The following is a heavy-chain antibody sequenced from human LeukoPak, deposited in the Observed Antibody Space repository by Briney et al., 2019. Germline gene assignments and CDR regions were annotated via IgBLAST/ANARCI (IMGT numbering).Heavy chain of an antibody. CDR1: GFTFSSYW. V-gene: IGHV3-7*01. Sequence: PGGSLRLSCAASGFTFSSYWMSWVRQAPGKGLEWVANIKQDGSEKYYVDSVKGRFTISRDNAKNSLYLQMNSLRAEDTAVYYCAREQQWLLPNPHYYYGMDVWGQGTTVTVSS. CDR3: AREQQWLLPNPHYYYGMDV. D-gene: IGHD6-19*01. CDR2: IKQDGSEK. J-gene: IGHJ6*02.